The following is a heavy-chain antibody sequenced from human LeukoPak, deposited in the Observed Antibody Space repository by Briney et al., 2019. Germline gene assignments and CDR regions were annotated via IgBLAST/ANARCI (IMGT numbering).Heavy chain of an antibody. V-gene: IGHV3-21*01. D-gene: IGHD1-26*01. CDR3: ARGVNSGYFDY. Sequence: PGGSLRLSCAASGFTFSSYEMNWVRQAPGKGLEWVSSITSSSSYTFYADSVKGRFTISRDNAKSSLYLQMNSLRAEDTAIYYCARGVNSGYFDYCGQGTLVTVSS. J-gene: IGHJ4*02. CDR2: ITSSSSYT. CDR1: GFTFSSYE.